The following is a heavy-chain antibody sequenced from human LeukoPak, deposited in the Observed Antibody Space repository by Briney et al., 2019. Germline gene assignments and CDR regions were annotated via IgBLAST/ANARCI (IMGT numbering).Heavy chain of an antibody. J-gene: IGHJ4*02. D-gene: IGHD6-13*01. CDR2: IYYSGST. V-gene: IGHV4-59*08. CDR3: ARHDKSSSWFYDY. Sequence: SQTLSLTRTVAGGSISNHYWSCIRQHPGKGLEWLGYIYYSGSTNYNPSLKSPATISVDTSKNQFSLNLSSVAAADTAVYYCARHDKSSSWFYDYWGQGTLVTVSS. CDR1: GGSISNHY.